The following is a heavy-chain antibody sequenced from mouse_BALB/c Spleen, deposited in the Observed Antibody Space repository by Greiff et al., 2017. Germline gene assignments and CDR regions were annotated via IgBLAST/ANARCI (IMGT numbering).Heavy chain of an antibody. CDR1: GFTFSSYA. V-gene: IGHV5-6-5*01. Sequence: EVQRVESGGGLVKPGGSLKLSCAASGFTFSSYAMSWVRQTPEKRLEWVASISSGGSTYYPDSVKGRFTISRDNARNILYLQMSSLRSEDTAMYYCARDYDQAWFAYWGQGTLVTVSA. CDR3: ARDYDQAWFAY. J-gene: IGHJ3*01. CDR2: ISSGGST. D-gene: IGHD2-4*01.